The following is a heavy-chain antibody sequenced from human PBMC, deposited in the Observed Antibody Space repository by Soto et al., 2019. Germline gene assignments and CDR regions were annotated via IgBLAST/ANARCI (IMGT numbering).Heavy chain of an antibody. CDR2: IIPSFGTA. V-gene: IGHV1-69*13. CDR1: GGTFSSYA. D-gene: IGHD6-19*01. J-gene: IGHJ4*02. CDR3: ARDYVTSVRYSRGWWHF. Sequence: GHSVKLSCKASGGTFSSYAISRVRQAPGQGLEWLGGIIPSFGTANYAQKFQGRVTITADESTSTAYLELRSLRPEDTAVYYCARDYVTSVRYSRGWWHFWGPGTLVTVS.